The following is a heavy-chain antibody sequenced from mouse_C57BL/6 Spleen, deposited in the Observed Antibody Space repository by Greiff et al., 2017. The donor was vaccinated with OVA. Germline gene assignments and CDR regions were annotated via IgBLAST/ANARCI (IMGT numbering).Heavy chain of an antibody. J-gene: IGHJ3*01. D-gene: IGHD2-4*01. CDR3: ARSDYDAWFAY. CDR2: IDPSDSYT. CDR1: GYTFTSYW. V-gene: IGHV1-50*01. Sequence: VQLQQPGAELVKPGASVKLSCKASGYTFTSYWMQWVKQRPGQGLEWIGEIDPSDSYTNYNQKFKGKATLTVDTSSSTAYMQLSSLTSEDSAVYYCARSDYDAWFAYWGQGTLVTVSA.